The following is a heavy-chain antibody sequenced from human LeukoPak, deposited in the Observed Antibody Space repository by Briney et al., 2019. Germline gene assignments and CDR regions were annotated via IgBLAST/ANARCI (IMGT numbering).Heavy chain of an antibody. Sequence: GGSLRLSCAASGLTGSSNFMTWVRQAPGKGLGWVSAMYSGGSTFYADSVRGRFNISRDNSKKTMLLQMSSLRVEDAAVYYCASSGTASRGAMDVWGQGTTVTVSS. CDR1: GLTGSSNF. CDR3: ASSGTASRGAMDV. V-gene: IGHV3-66*01. D-gene: IGHD1-1*01. CDR2: MYSGGST. J-gene: IGHJ6*02.